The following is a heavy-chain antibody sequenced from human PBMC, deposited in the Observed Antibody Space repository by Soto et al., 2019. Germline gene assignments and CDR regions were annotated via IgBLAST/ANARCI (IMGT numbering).Heavy chain of an antibody. J-gene: IGHJ4*02. CDR1: GYTFTGYY. CDR3: ASIPKIGVDPTNYDY. V-gene: IGHV1-2*02. CDR2: INPNSGGT. D-gene: IGHD3-3*01. Sequence: QVQLVQSGAEVKKPGASVKVSSKASGYTFTGYYMHWVRQAPGQGLEWMGWINPNSGGTNHAQKFQGRVTMTRDTSISTAYMELSRLRSDDTAVYYCASIPKIGVDPTNYDYWGQGTLVTVSS.